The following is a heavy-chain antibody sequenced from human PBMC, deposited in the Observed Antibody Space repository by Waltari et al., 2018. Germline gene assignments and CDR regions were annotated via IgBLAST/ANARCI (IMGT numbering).Heavy chain of an antibody. J-gene: IGHJ4*02. V-gene: IGHV1-2*02. Sequence: QVQLVQSGAEVGNPGAPVKVYCQATGYSFSDYDIYWVRQAPGQGLEGMAWIKPNSGETKYAQKFQGRVTLTRDTSISTAYMELPRMTVDDTAVYYCARGNHLDFWGQGTIVTVSS. CDR1: GYSFSDYD. CDR3: ARGNHLDF. CDR2: IKPNSGET.